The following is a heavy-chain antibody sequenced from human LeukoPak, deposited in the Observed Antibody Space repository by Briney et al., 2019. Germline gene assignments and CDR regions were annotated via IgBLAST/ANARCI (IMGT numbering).Heavy chain of an antibody. J-gene: IGHJ3*02. CDR1: GFTFSSYS. CDR2: ISFDGSIQ. CDR3: ARELTIFGTVIQRYDAFDI. Sequence: GGSLRLSCAASGFTFSSYSLHWVRQAPGKGLEWVVVISFDGSIQKYADSVRGRFTISRDNSKNTLYLQMNSLRGEDTAAYYCARELTIFGTVIQRYDAFDIWGQGTMVTVSS. V-gene: IGHV3-30-3*01. D-gene: IGHD3-3*01.